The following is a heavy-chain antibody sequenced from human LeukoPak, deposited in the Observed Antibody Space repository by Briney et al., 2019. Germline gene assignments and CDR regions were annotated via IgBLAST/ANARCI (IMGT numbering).Heavy chain of an antibody. V-gene: IGHV3-48*03. CDR2: ISSSGSTI. J-gene: IGHJ4*02. CDR1: GFTFSSYE. D-gene: IGHD6-19*01. CDR3: ARVGYSRGWYYFDY. Sequence: PGGSLRLSSAASGFTFSSYEMNWVRQAPGKGLEWVSYISSSGSTIYYADSVKGRFTISRDNAKNSLYLQMNSLRAEDTAVYYCARVGYSRGWYYFDYWGQGTLVTVSS.